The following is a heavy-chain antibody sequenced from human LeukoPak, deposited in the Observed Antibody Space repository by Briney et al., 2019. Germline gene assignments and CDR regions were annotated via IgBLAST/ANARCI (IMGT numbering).Heavy chain of an antibody. CDR1: GITLSSHW. D-gene: IGHD4-17*01. V-gene: IGHV3-7*01. Sequence: GGSLRLSCIASGITLSSHWMNWVRQAPGKGLEWVANIMQDGSEKYYVDSVKGRFIISRDNAKNSLYLQMNSLRAEDTAVYYCARESTKYGAYVSGFDFWGQGTMVTVSS. J-gene: IGHJ3*01. CDR2: IMQDGSEK. CDR3: ARESTKYGAYVSGFDF.